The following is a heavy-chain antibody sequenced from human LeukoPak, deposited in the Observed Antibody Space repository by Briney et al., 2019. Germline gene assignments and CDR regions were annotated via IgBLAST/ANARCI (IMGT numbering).Heavy chain of an antibody. CDR2: IYTSGST. CDR3: ARTPGSGSYGGYYYMDV. Sequence: SETLSLTCSASGGSLSSYYWSWIRQPPGKGLEWIGYIYTSGSTNYNPSLKSRVTISVDTSKNQFSLKLSSVTAADTAVYYCARTPGSGSYGGYYYMDVWGKGTTVTVSS. V-gene: IGHV4-4*09. D-gene: IGHD3-10*01. CDR1: GGSLSSYY. J-gene: IGHJ6*03.